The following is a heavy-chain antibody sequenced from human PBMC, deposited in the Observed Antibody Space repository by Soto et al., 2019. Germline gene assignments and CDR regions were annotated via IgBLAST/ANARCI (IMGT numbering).Heavy chain of an antibody. CDR3: VRGRTAVAGNFDS. CDR1: GYTFTSYY. V-gene: IGHV1-46*03. D-gene: IGHD6-19*01. J-gene: IGHJ4*02. Sequence: ASVKVSCKASGYTFTSYYIHWVRQAPGQGLEWMGIINPSGGSTSYAQKFQGRVTMTRDTSTSTVYMELSSLRSEDTAVYYCVRGRTAVAGNFDSWGQGPLVTVS. CDR2: INPSGGST.